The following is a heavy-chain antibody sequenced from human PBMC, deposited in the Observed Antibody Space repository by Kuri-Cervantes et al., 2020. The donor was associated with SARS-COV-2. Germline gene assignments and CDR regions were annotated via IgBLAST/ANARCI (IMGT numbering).Heavy chain of an antibody. J-gene: IGHJ6*02. CDR2: IYYSGST. CDR3: ASQRGYCSSTSCFTLYYYYYGMDV. V-gene: IGHV4-59*08. D-gene: IGHD2-2*02. CDR1: GGSISSYY. Sequence: SETLSLTCTVSGGSISSYYWSWIRQPPGKGLEWIGYIYYSGSTNYNPSLKSRVTISVDTSKNQFSLKLSSVTAADTAVYYCASQRGYCSSTSCFTLYYYYYGMDVWGQGTTVTVSS.